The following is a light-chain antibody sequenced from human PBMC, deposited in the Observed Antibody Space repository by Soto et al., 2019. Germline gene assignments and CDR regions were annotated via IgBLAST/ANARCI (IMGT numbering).Light chain of an antibody. Sequence: EVVLTQSPGTLSLSPGESATLSCRASQSVSSNYLAWYQQKPGQAPRLLIYGVSTRATGIPDRFSGSGSGTDFALTISRLEPEDFALYYCQQYFTSPITFGGGTKVEIK. J-gene: IGKJ4*01. CDR3: QQYFTSPIT. CDR1: QSVSSNY. CDR2: GVS. V-gene: IGKV3-20*01.